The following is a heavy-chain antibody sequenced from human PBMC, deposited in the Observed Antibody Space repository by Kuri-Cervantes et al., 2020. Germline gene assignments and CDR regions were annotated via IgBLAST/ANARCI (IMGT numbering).Heavy chain of an antibody. D-gene: IGHD6-13*01. V-gene: IGHV1-69*02. CDR1: GGTFSSYT. CDR2: IIPILGIA. J-gene: IGHJ4*02. CDR3: ATLRAQDGSSFDY. Sequence: SVKVSCKASGGTFSSYTISWVRQAPGQGLEWMGRIIPILGIANYAQKFQGRVTMTEDTSTDTAYMELTSLRSDDTAVYYCATLRAQDGSSFDYWGQGTLVTVSS.